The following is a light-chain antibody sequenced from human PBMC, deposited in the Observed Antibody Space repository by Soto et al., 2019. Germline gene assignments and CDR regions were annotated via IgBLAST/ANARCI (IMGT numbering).Light chain of an antibody. CDR1: SSDVGGYHY. CDR2: DVS. J-gene: IGLJ2*01. V-gene: IGLV2-14*01. CDR3: TSYTSSSTLV. Sequence: QSVLTQPASVSGSPGQSITISCTGTSSDVGGYHYVSWYQQHPGKGPKLMIYDVSNRPSGVSNRFSGSKSGNTASLTISGLQAEDEADYYCTSYTSSSTLVFGGGTKLTVL.